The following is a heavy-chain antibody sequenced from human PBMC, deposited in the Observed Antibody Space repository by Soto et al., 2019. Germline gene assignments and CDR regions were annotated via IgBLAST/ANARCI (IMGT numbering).Heavy chain of an antibody. D-gene: IGHD3-3*02. V-gene: IGHV4-31*02. CDR1: GASIGSGGYY. CDR3: ARTLAP. J-gene: IGHJ5*02. CDR2: IYYSGST. Sequence: SETLSLTWTVAGASIGSGGYYWTWIRQHPGKGLEWIGYIYYSGSTYYTPSLKSRVTISVDTSKNQFSLKLSSLTAADTAVYYCARTLAPWGQGTLVTVSS.